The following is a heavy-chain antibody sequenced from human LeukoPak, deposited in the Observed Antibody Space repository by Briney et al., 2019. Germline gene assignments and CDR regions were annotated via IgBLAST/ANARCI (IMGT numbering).Heavy chain of an antibody. V-gene: IGHV1-69*06. Sequence: SVKVSCKASGGTFSSYAISWVRQAPGQGLEWMGGIIPIFGTANYAQKFQGRVTITADKSTSTAYMELSSLRSEDTAVYYCARANCSGGSCYGTFDIWGQGTMVTVSS. J-gene: IGHJ3*02. D-gene: IGHD2-15*01. CDR1: GGTFSSYA. CDR2: IIPIFGTA. CDR3: ARANCSGGSCYGTFDI.